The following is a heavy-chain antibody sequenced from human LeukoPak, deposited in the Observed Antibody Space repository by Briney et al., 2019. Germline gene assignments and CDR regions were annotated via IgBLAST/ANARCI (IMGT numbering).Heavy chain of an antibody. V-gene: IGHV3-64*01. CDR3: ARDIIGGGFSPVDS. D-gene: IGHD3-3*01. CDR1: GFTFSSYA. J-gene: IGHJ4*02. Sequence: GGSLRLSCAASGFTFSSYAMHWVRQAPGKGLEYVSAISTTGGTTDYANSVKGRFTISRDNSKNTLYLQMGSLGAEDMAVYYCARDIIGGGFSPVDSWGQGTLVTVSS. CDR2: ISTTGGTT.